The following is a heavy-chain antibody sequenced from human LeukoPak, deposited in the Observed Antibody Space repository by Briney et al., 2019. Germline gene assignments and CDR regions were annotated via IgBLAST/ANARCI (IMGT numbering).Heavy chain of an antibody. D-gene: IGHD1-26*01. CDR2: IYTSGST. J-gene: IGHJ4*02. V-gene: IGHV4-61*02. Sequence: PSETLSLTCTVSGGSISSGSYYWSWIRQPAGKGLEWIGRIYTSGSTNYNPSLKSRVTISVDTSKNQFSLKLSSVTAADTAVYYCARGIVGVNFDYWGQGTLVTVSS. CDR3: ARGIVGVNFDY. CDR1: GGSISSGSYY.